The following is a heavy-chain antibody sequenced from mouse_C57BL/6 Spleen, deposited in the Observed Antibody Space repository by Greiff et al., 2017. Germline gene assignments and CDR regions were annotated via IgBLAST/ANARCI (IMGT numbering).Heavy chain of an antibody. J-gene: IGHJ4*01. V-gene: IGHV1-26*01. CDR2: INPNNGGT. Sequence: VQLKQSGPELVKPGASVKISCKASGYTFTDYYMNWVKQSHGKSLEWIGDINPNNGGTSYNQKFKGKATLTVDKSSSTAYMELRSLTSEDSAVYYCARWGRDYYAMDYWGQGTSVTVSS. CDR3: ARWGRDYYAMDY. CDR1: GYTFTDYY.